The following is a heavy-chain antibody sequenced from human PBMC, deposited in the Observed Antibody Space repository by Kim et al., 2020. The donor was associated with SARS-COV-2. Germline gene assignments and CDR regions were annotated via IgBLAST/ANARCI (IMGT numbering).Heavy chain of an antibody. V-gene: IGHV3-53*04. D-gene: IGHD3-22*01. Sequence: KGRFTISRHNTKNTLYLQMNSLRAEDTAVYYCARDRLYYYDSSDHWYFDLWGRGTLVTVSS. J-gene: IGHJ2*01. CDR3: ARDRLYYYDSSDHWYFDL.